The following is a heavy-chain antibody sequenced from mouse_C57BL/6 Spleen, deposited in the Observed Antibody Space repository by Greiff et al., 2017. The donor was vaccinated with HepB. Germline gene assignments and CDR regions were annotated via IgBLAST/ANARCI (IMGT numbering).Heavy chain of an antibody. CDR2: IWSGGST. J-gene: IGHJ1*03. CDR1: GFSLTSYG. D-gene: IGHD1-1*01. CDR3: ARKRDYGSSHDWYFDV. V-gene: IGHV2-2*01. Sequence: VKLVESGPGLVQPSQSLSITCTVSGFSLTSYGVHWVRQSPGKGLEWLGVIWSGGSTDYNAAFISRLSISKDNSKSQVFFKMNSLQADDTAIYYCARKRDYGSSHDWYFDVWGTGTTVTVSS.